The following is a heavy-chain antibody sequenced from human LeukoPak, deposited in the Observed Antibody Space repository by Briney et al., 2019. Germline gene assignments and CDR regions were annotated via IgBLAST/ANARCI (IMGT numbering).Heavy chain of an antibody. Sequence: GGSLRLSCAASGFTFSSYWMSWVRQAPGKGLEWVANIKQDGSEKYYVDSVKGRFTISRDNAKNSLYLHMNSLRAEDTAVYYCAREGSMTTVTLFDYWGQGTLVTVSS. CDR1: GFTFSSYW. V-gene: IGHV3-7*01. D-gene: IGHD4-11*01. J-gene: IGHJ4*02. CDR2: IKQDGSEK. CDR3: AREGSMTTVTLFDY.